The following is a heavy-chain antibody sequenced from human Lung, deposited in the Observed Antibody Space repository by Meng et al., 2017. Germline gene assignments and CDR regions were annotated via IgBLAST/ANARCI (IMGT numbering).Heavy chain of an antibody. CDR1: GYSFTNYG. D-gene: IGHD2-2*01. V-gene: IGHV1-18*01. Sequence: QVHLVQSGPEVRKPGASVKVVCQASGYSFTNYGINWVRQAPGKGLEWMGWTSTYNSNRNYAQSLQGRVTMTTDTSTTTAYMELRSLTFDDTAVYYCARGRHCSSTTCYLSDSWGQGTLVTVSS. J-gene: IGHJ4*02. CDR2: TSTYNSNR. CDR3: ARGRHCSSTTCYLSDS.